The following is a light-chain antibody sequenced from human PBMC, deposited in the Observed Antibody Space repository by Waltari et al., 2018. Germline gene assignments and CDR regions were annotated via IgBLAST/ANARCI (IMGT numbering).Light chain of an antibody. J-gene: IGLJ2*01. Sequence: QAALPQPASVSGPPGQSITIHCTGTSSDVGGYNFAAWYQQHPGKAPKLMIYEASKRPSAVSNRFSGSKSGNTASLTISGLQAEDEADYYCCSYAGSSTFVFGGGTKLTVL. CDR1: SSDVGGYNF. V-gene: IGLV2-23*02. CDR2: EAS. CDR3: CSYAGSSTFV.